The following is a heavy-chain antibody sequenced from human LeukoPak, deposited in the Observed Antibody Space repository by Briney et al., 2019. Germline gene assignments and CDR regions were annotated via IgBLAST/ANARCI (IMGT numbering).Heavy chain of an antibody. J-gene: IGHJ5*02. CDR2: INHSGST. CDR1: GGSFSGYY. V-gene: IGHV4-34*01. Sequence: SETLSLTCAVYGGSFSGYYWSWIRQPPGKGLEWIGEINHSGSTNYNPSLKSRVTISVDTSKNQFSLKLSSVTAADTAVYYCARDHHFDPWGQGTLVTVSS. CDR3: ARDHHFDP.